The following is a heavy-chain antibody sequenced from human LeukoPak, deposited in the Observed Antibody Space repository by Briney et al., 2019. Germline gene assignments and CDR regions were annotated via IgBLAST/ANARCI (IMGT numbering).Heavy chain of an antibody. V-gene: IGHV1-69*05. J-gene: IGHJ6*03. Sequence: SSVKVSCKASGGTFSSYAISWVRQAPGQGVEWMGGIIPIFGTANYPQKFQGRGTITTDEHTSTAYMELSDLRSSARAVYYCARAAPYYYYMAGCGKGTTVTVPS. CDR3: ARAAPYYYYMAG. CDR2: IIPIFGTA. CDR1: GGTFSSYA.